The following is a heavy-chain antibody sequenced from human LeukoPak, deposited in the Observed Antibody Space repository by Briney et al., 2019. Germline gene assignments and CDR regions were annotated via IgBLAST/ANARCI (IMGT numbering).Heavy chain of an antibody. D-gene: IGHD4-11*01. CDR3: ARDQNEYYRFRFDY. V-gene: IGHV3-7*01. CDR1: GFTFSSYW. J-gene: IGHJ4*02. CDR2: IKQDGSEK. Sequence: GGSLRLSCAASGFTFSSYWMSWVRQAPGKGLEWVANIKQDGSEKYYVDSVKGRFTISRDNAKNSLYLQMNSLRAEDTAVYYCARDQNEYYRFRFDYWGQGTLVTVSS.